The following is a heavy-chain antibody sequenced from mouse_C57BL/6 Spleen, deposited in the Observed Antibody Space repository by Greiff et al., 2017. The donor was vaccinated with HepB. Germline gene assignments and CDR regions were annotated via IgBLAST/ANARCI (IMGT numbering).Heavy chain of an antibody. V-gene: IGHV1-64*01. D-gene: IGHD3-2*02. J-gene: IGHJ2*01. Sequence: LVESGAELVKPGASVKLSCKASGYTFTSYWMHWVKQRPGQGLEWIGMIHPNSGSTNYNEKFKSKATLTVDKSSSTAYMQLSSLTSEDSAVYYCARRLGPFDYWGQGTTLTVSS. CDR1: GYTFTSYW. CDR2: IHPNSGST. CDR3: ARRLGPFDY.